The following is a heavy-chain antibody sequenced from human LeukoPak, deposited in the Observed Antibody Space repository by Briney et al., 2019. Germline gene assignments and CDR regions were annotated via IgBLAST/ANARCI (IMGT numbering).Heavy chain of an antibody. D-gene: IGHD2-2*01. V-gene: IGHV1-18*01. CDR2: ISAYNTNT. CDR1: GYTFTNYA. Sequence: GASVKVSCKASGYTFTNYAISWVRQAPGQGLEWMGWISAYNTNTNYAQNLQGRVTMTTDTSTSKAYMELRSLRSDDTAVYYCARVVVGESVVPIAGYFDYWGQGTLVIVSS. J-gene: IGHJ4*02. CDR3: ARVVVGESVVPIAGYFDY.